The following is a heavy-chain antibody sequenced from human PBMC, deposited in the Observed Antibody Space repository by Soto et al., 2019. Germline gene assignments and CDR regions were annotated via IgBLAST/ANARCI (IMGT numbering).Heavy chain of an antibody. CDR2: IIPIFGTT. D-gene: IGHD1-1*01. Sequence: VQLVQSGAEAKKPGSSVKVSCKASGGTFSNYPISWVRQAPGQGLEWMGAIIPIFGTTNYAQKFQGRVTITADESASTAYMELSSLTSADTALYYCARPRTVATTKGYDYWGQGTLVTVSS. V-gene: IGHV1-69*01. CDR1: GGTFSNYP. J-gene: IGHJ4*02. CDR3: ARPRTVATTKGYDY.